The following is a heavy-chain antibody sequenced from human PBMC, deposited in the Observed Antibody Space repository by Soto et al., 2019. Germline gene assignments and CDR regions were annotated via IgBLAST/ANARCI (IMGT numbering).Heavy chain of an antibody. J-gene: IGHJ4*02. D-gene: IGHD2-21*01. CDR2: ICHTGGA. CDR3: ARNIAVSGTRGFDH. CDR1: GGSITSNW. Sequence: QVQLQESGPGLMKPSGTLSLTCAVSGGSITSNWWSWVRQPPGKGLEWIAEICHTGGANYNPSLMSRLTISTAKSKNHLALKLNSLTAADTAVYYCARNIAVSGTRGFDHWGQGTLVTVSS. V-gene: IGHV4-4*02.